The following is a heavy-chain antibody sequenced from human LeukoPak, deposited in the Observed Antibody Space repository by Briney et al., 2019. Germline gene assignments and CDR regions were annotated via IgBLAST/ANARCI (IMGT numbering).Heavy chain of an antibody. V-gene: IGHV3-9*01. CDR3: AKGNPLAYCGGDCPEYFQH. D-gene: IGHD2-21*02. CDR1: GFTFDDYT. CDR2: ISWNSGSI. J-gene: IGHJ1*01. Sequence: GRSLRLSCTASGFTFDDYTMHWVRQGPGKGLEWVSGISWNSGSIGYADSVKGRFTISRDNAKNSLYLQMNSLRAEDTALYYCAKGNPLAYCGGDCPEYFQHWGQGTLVTVSS.